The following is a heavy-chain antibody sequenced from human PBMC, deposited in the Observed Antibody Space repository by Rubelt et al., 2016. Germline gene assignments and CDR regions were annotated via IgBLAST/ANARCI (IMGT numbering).Heavy chain of an antibody. V-gene: IGHV1-69*01. CDR3: ARGGAAAADDNDAFDI. CDR1: GGTFSSYA. J-gene: IGHJ3*02. CDR2: IIPIFGTA. Sequence: QVQLVQSGAEVKKPGSSVKVSCKASGGTFSSYAISWVRQAPGQGLEWMGGIIPIFGTANYAQKFQGRVTITADESTSTAYMELSSLRSGDTAVYYCARGGAAAADDNDAFDIWGQGTMVTVSS. D-gene: IGHD6-13*01.